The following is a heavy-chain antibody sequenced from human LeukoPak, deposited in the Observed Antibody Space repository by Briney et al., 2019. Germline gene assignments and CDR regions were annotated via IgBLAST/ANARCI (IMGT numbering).Heavy chain of an antibody. CDR1: GFTFGDYA. Sequence: GGSRRLSCTASGFTFGDYAMSWFRQAPGKGLEWVGFIRSKAYGGTTEYAASVKGRFTISRDDSKSIAYLQMNSLETEDTAVYYCTRDHVLRFLEWLSDYWGQGTLVTVSS. CDR3: TRDHVLRFLEWLSDY. V-gene: IGHV3-49*03. J-gene: IGHJ4*02. D-gene: IGHD3-3*01. CDR2: IRSKAYGGTT.